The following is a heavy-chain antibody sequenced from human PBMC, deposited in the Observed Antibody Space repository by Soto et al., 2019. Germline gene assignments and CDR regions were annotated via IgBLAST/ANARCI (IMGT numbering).Heavy chain of an antibody. Sequence: ASVKVSCKASGYTFTSYDINWVRQATGQGLEWMGWMNPNSGNTGYPQKFQGRVTMTRNTSISTAYMELSSLRFEDTAVYYCARRLSAAGTTIDYWGQGTLVTVS. V-gene: IGHV1-8*01. D-gene: IGHD6-13*01. CDR2: MNPNSGNT. J-gene: IGHJ4*02. CDR3: ARRLSAAGTTIDY. CDR1: GYTFTSYD.